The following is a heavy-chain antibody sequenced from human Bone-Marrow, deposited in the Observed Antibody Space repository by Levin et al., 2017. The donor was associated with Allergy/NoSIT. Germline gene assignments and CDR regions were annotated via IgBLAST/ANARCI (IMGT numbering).Heavy chain of an antibody. Sequence: HGESLKISCKASGYIFTAYHMNWVRQAPGQGLEWVGWVDANSGGTNYAQKFQGRITMTRDTSITTAYMEVSRLRSDDTAVYYCARWNTPWGAFDIWGQGTMVTVSS. J-gene: IGHJ3*02. CDR2: VDANSGGT. CDR3: ARWNTPWGAFDI. CDR1: GYIFTAYH. D-gene: IGHD3-16*01. V-gene: IGHV1-2*02.